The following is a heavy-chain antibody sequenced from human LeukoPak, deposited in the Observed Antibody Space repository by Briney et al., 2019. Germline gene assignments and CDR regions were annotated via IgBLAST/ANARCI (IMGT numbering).Heavy chain of an antibody. CDR1: GFTLNSYS. CDR2: ISTSSTTI. Sequence: PGGSLRLSCAASGFTLNSYSMSWVRQAPGKGLEWVSYISTSSTTIYYADSVKGRFTISRDNGKNSLYLQMNSLRDEDTAVYYCARYRGFDYWGQGTLVTVSS. V-gene: IGHV3-48*02. CDR3: ARYRGFDY. J-gene: IGHJ4*02. D-gene: IGHD3-10*01.